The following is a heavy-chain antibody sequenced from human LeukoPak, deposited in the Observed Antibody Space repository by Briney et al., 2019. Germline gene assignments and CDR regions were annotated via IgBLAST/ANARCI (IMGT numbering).Heavy chain of an antibody. CDR1: GYTFTTYD. J-gene: IGHJ4*02. CDR3: ARGRRAPSAYFDY. V-gene: IGHV1-2*02. Sequence: ASVKVSCKASGYTFTTYDINWVRQATGQGLEWMGWINPNSGGTNYAQKFQGRVTMTRDTSISTAYMELSRLRSDDTAVYYCARGRRAPSAYFDYWGQGTLVTVSS. CDR2: INPNSGGT.